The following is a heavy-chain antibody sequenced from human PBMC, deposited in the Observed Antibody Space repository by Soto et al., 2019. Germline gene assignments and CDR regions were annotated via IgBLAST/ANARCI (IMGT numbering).Heavy chain of an antibody. CDR3: ARDSNRSGWYYYYGMDV. CDR2: ISAYNGNT. Sequence: QVQLVQSGAEVKKPGASVKVSCKASGYTFTSYGISWVRQAPGQGLEWMAWISAYNGNTNYAQKLQGRVTMTSDTSTSTAYMELRSLRSDDTAVYYCARDSNRSGWYYYYGMDVWGQGTTVTVSS. V-gene: IGHV1-18*01. CDR1: GYTFTSYG. D-gene: IGHD6-19*01. J-gene: IGHJ6*02.